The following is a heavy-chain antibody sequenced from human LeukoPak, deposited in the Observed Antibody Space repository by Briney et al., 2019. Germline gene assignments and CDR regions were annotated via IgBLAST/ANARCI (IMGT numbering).Heavy chain of an antibody. CDR2: INHSGST. CDR1: GGSFSGYY. Sequence: SETLSLTCAVFGGSFSGYYWSWIRQPPGKGLEWIGEINHSGSTNYNPSLKSRVTISVDTSKNQFSLKLSSVTAADTAVYYCAREKPRYSSGWYLDYWGQGTLVTVSS. J-gene: IGHJ4*02. D-gene: IGHD6-19*01. CDR3: AREKPRYSSGWYLDY. V-gene: IGHV4-34*01.